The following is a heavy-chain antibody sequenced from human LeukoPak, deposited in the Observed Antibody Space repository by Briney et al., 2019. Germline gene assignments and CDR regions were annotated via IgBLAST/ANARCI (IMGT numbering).Heavy chain of an antibody. V-gene: IGHV4-31*03. CDR1: GASFNTGDYY. CDR3: ARGAPPDS. Sequence: SETLSLTCIVSGASFNTGDYYWNWIRHHPGKGLEWIGYIYNSGSTYYNPSLKSRVPISVDTSKNHFSLRLTSVTAADSAVYYCARGAPPDSWGQGTLVTVSS. CDR2: IYNSGST. J-gene: IGHJ4*02.